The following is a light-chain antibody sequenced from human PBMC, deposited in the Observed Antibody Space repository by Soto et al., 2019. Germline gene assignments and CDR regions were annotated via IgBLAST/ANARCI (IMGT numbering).Light chain of an antibody. CDR1: SSDVGGYNY. CDR2: DVS. V-gene: IGLV2-11*01. J-gene: IGLJ1*01. CDR3: CSYAGSYSYV. Sequence: QSALTQPHSVSGSPGQSVTISCTVTSSDVGGYNYVSWYQEQPGKAPKLMIYDVSKRPSGVPDRFSGSKSGNTASLTISGLQAEDEADYYCCSYAGSYSYVFGTGTKVTVL.